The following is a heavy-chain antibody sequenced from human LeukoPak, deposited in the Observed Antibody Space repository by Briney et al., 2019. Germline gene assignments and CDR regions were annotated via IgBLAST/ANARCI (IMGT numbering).Heavy chain of an antibody. Sequence: PGGSLRLSCAASGFTFSSYWMSWVRQAPGKGLEWVANIKQDGSEKYYVDSVKGRFTISRDNAKKSMFLQMNDLRAEDTAVYYCARDAGRREDIWGQGAMVTVSS. CDR3: ARDAGRREDI. CDR2: IKQDGSEK. CDR1: GFTFSSYW. V-gene: IGHV3-7*01. J-gene: IGHJ3*01. D-gene: IGHD1-1*01.